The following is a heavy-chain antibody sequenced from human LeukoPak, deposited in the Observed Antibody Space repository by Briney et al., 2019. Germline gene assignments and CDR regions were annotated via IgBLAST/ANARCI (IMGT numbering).Heavy chain of an antibody. CDR1: GGSISGYY. V-gene: IGHV4-59*01. CDR3: ARYGSGSYHFDY. Sequence: PSETLSLTCTVSGGSISGYYWSWIRQPPGKGLEWIGFIHYSGSTNYSPSLKSRVTISVDTSTNHFSLKLSSVTAADTAVYYCARYGSGSYHFDYWGQGTLVTVSP. D-gene: IGHD3-10*01. J-gene: IGHJ4*02. CDR2: IHYSGST.